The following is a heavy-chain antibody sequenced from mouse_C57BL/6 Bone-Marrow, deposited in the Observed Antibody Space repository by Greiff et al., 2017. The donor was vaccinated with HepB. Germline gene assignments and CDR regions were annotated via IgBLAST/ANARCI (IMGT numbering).Heavy chain of an antibody. J-gene: IGHJ4*01. CDR3: AREDYDGDYYAMDY. V-gene: IGHV1-55*01. Sequence: QVQLKQSGAELVKPGASVKMSCKASGYTFTSYWLTWVKQRPGQGLEWIGDIYPGSGSTNYNEKFKSKATLTVDTSSSTAYMQLSSLTSEDSAVYYCAREDYDGDYYAMDYWGQGTSVTVSS. CDR2: IYPGSGST. CDR1: GYTFTSYW. D-gene: IGHD2-4*01.